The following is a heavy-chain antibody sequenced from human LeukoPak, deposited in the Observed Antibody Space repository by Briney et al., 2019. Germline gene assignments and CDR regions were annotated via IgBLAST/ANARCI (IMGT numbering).Heavy chain of an antibody. CDR1: GGSISSYY. CDR3: ARDKTTRDFDY. J-gene: IGHJ4*02. Sequence: SETLSLTCTVSGGSISSYYWSWIRQPPGKGLEWIGSVYHSGSTYYNPSLKSRVAISVDTSNNQFSLRLSSVTAADTAFYYCARDKTTRDFDYWGQGTLVTVSS. V-gene: IGHV4-59*12. CDR2: VYHSGST. D-gene: IGHD1-1*01.